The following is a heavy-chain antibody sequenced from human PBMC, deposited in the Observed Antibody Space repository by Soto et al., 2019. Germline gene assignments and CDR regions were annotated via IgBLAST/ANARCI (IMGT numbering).Heavy chain of an antibody. CDR1: GGTFSSYT. D-gene: IGHD2-15*01. Sequence: QVQLVQSGAEVKKPGSSVKVSCKASGGTFSSYTISWVRQAPGQGLEWMGRIIPILGIANYAQKFQGRVTITADKSTSTAYMELSSLRSEDTAVYYCARDLRCSGGSCYYFGYWGQGTLVTVSS. J-gene: IGHJ4*02. CDR2: IIPILGIA. CDR3: ARDLRCSGGSCYYFGY. V-gene: IGHV1-69*08.